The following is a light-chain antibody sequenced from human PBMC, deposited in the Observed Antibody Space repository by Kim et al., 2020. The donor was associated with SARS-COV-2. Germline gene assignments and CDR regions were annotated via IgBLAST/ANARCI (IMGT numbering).Light chain of an antibody. CDR3: QQTFSIPYT. CDR1: QNIRSY. J-gene: IGKJ2*01. CDR2: TAS. V-gene: IGKV1-39*01. Sequence: ASVGDRVTITCRASQNIRSYLNWYHQKPGKAPKALMYTASTLHSGVPSRFSGSGSGTDFTLTISSLQPEDCGTYYCQQTFSIPYTFGQGTKLEIK.